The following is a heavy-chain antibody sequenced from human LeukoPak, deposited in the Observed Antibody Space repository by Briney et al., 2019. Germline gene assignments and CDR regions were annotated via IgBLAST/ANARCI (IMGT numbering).Heavy chain of an antibody. CDR1: GFTFDDYT. D-gene: IGHD2-2*01. V-gene: IGHV3-48*04. Sequence: GSLRLSCAASGFTFDDYTMHWVRQAPGKGLEWISYISSSSNIIYYADSVKGRFTISRDNAKNSLYLQMNSLRAEDTAAYYCAALYCSSTSCFEDYWGQGTLVTVSS. CDR3: AALYCSSTSCFEDY. J-gene: IGHJ4*02. CDR2: ISSSSNII.